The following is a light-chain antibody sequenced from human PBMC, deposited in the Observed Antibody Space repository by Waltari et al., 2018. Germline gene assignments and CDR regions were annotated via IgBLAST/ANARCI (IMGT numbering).Light chain of an antibody. CDR2: AAT. CDR3: LQHNSYPLT. V-gene: IGKV1-17*01. J-gene: IGKJ4*01. Sequence: DIQMTQSPSSLSASVGDTVTITCRASQGIGHYLNWFQQTPGKAPKLLIYAATTLQSGVPSRFSGSGSGTELTLTINSLQPEDVATYYCLQHNSYPLTCGGGTKVGIK. CDR1: QGIGHY.